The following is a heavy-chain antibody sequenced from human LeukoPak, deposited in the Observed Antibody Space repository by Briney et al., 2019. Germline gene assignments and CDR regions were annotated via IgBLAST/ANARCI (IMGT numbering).Heavy chain of an antibody. V-gene: IGHV3-21*01. CDR2: ISTSSTYI. Sequence: GGSLRLSCAASGFTFSSFSMNWVRQAPGKGLEWVSSISTSSTYIYYADSVKGRFTISRDNAKNSLYLQMNSLRAEDTAVYYCARDPPFIIGTTFFDYWGQGTLVTVSS. D-gene: IGHD1-20*01. CDR1: GFTFSSFS. CDR3: ARDPPFIIGTTFFDY. J-gene: IGHJ4*02.